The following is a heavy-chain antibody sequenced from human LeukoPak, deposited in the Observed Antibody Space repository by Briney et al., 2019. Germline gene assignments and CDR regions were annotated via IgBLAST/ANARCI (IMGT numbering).Heavy chain of an antibody. D-gene: IGHD2-15*01. Sequence: GGSLRLSCAASGFTFDDYAMHWVRQAPGKGLEWVSGISWNSGSIGYADSVKGRFTISRDNAKNSLYLQMNSQRAEDTALYYCAKDYCSGGSCFIDYWGQGTLVTVSS. CDR1: GFTFDDYA. V-gene: IGHV3-9*01. J-gene: IGHJ4*02. CDR3: AKDYCSGGSCFIDY. CDR2: ISWNSGSI.